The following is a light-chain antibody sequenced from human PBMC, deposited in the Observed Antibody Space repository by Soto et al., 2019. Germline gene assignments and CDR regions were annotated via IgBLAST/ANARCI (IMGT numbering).Light chain of an antibody. V-gene: IGLV2-14*01. CDR2: DVS. CDR3: SSYTSSSTLV. Sequence: QSALTQPASVSGSPGQSITNSCTGTSSDVGGYSYVSWYQQHPGKAPKLMIYDVSNRPSGVSNRFSGSKSGNTASLTISGLQAEDEADYYCSSYTSSSTLVFGGGTKLTVL. J-gene: IGLJ2*01. CDR1: SSDVGGYSY.